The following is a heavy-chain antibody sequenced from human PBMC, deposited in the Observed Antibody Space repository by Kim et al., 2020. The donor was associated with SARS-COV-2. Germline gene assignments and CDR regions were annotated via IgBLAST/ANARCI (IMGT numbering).Heavy chain of an antibody. V-gene: IGHV3-15*01. CDR2: DRGAT. Sequence: DRGATGYAAPVKGRFTMSRDDSKNTLYLQMNSLKTEDTAMYYCTTGPFDYWGQGSLVTVSS. CDR3: TTGPFDY. J-gene: IGHJ4*02.